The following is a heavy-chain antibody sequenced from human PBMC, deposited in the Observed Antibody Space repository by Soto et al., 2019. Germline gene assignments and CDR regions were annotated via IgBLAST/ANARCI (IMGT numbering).Heavy chain of an antibody. CDR2: ISGSGGST. V-gene: IGHV3-23*01. CDR1: GFTFSSYA. CDR3: AKSQGGGPDAFDI. Sequence: EVQLLESGGGLVQPGGSLRLSCAASGFTFSSYAMSWVRQAPGKGLEWVSAISGSGGSTYYADSVKGRFTISRDNSKNTLYLQMNSLGAEHTAVYYCAKSQGGGPDAFDIWGQGTMVTVSS. J-gene: IGHJ3*02. D-gene: IGHD3-16*01.